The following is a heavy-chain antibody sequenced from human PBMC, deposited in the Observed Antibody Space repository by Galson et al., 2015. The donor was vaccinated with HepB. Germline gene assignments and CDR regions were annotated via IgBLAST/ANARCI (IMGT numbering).Heavy chain of an antibody. Sequence: SVKVSCKASGYTFTGYYMHWVRQAPGQGLEWMGWINPNSGGTNYAQKFQGRVTMTRDTSISTAYMELSRLRSDDTAVYYCAREGGYCSSTSCYYYYGMDVWGQGTTVTVSS. CDR2: INPNSGGT. V-gene: IGHV1-2*02. CDR3: AREGGYCSSTSCYYYYGMDV. D-gene: IGHD2-2*01. J-gene: IGHJ6*02. CDR1: GYTFTGYY.